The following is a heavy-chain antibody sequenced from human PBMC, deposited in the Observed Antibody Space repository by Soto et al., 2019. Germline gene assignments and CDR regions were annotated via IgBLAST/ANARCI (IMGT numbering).Heavy chain of an antibody. D-gene: IGHD1-26*01. Sequence: EVQLVESGGGLVQPGGSLRLSCAASGFTFSSYSMNWVRQAPGKGLEWVSYISSSSTIYYADSVKGRFTISRDNAKNSLYLQMNSLRDEDTAVYYCARAWRWELPDYWGQGTLVTVSS. CDR1: GFTFSSYS. CDR3: ARAWRWELPDY. J-gene: IGHJ4*02. V-gene: IGHV3-48*02. CDR2: ISSSSTI.